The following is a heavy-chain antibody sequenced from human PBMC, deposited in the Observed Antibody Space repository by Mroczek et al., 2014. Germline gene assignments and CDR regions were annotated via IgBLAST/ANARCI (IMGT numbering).Heavy chain of an antibody. CDR3: ARGGDGDYDRKWLDY. CDR1: GGSISSSSYY. J-gene: IGHJ4*02. CDR2: IYYSGST. D-gene: IGHD4-17*01. Sequence: QVQLQESGPGLVKPSETLSLTCTVSGGSISSSSYYWGWIRQPPGKGLEWIGSIYYSGSTYYNPSLKSRVTISVDTSKNQFSLKLSSVTAADTAAYYCARGGDGDYDRKWLDYWGQGTLVTVSS. V-gene: IGHV4-39*01.